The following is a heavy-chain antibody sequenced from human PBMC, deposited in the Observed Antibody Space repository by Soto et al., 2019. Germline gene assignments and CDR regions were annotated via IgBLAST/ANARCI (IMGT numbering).Heavy chain of an antibody. V-gene: IGHV4-59*01. CDR3: ARDKVIDYYGMDV. D-gene: IGHD2-21*01. CDR2: IYYSGST. J-gene: IGHJ6*02. Sequence: SETLSLTCTVSGGSISSYYWSWIRQPPGKGLEWIGYIYYSGSTNYNPSLKSRVTISVDTSKNQFSLKLGSVTAADTAVYYCARDKVIDYYGMDVWGQGTTVTVSS. CDR1: GGSISSYY.